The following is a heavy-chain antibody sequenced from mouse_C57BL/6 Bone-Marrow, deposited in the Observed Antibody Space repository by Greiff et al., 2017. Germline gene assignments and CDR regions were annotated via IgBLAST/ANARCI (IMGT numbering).Heavy chain of an antibody. V-gene: IGHV5-12*01. CDR1: GFTFSDYY. D-gene: IGHD2-1*01. CDR2: ISNGGGST. J-gene: IGHJ4*01. CDR3: ARDGNPYAMDY. Sequence: VQLVESGEGLVQPGGSLKLSCAASGFTFSDYYMYWVRQTPEKRLEWVAYISNGGGSTYYPDTVKGRFTISRDNAKNTLYLQMSRLKSEDTAMYYCARDGNPYAMDYWGQGTSVTVSS.